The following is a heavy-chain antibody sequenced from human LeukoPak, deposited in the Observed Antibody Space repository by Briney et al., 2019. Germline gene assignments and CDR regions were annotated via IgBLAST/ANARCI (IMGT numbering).Heavy chain of an antibody. Sequence: GGSLRLSCVASGFTVSSNYMSWVRQAPGKGLEWVSVIHSGGGTYYADSVKGRFTISRDNSKNTLYLQMNSLSADDTAVYYCARDDRRDGHNYAFDYGGQEPPVTVSS. J-gene: IGHJ4*02. D-gene: IGHD5-24*01. CDR1: GFTVSSNY. CDR2: IHSGGGT. CDR3: ARDDRRDGHNYAFDY. V-gene: IGHV3-53*01.